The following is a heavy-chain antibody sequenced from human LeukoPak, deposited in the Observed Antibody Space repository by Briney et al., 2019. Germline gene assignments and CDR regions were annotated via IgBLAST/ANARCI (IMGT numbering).Heavy chain of an antibody. V-gene: IGHV3-7*03. Sequence: LEWVANIKADGSEKSYVDSVKGRFTISRDNAKDSLFLQMNSLRADDTAVYYCARGLRWPDFWGQGTLVIVSS. CDR2: IKADGSEK. CDR3: ARGLRWPDF. D-gene: IGHD4-23*01. J-gene: IGHJ4*02.